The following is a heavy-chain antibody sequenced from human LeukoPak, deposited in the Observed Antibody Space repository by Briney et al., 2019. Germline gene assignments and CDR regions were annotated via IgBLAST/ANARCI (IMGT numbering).Heavy chain of an antibody. J-gene: IGHJ4*02. CDR1: GFTFSSYS. CDR2: ISSSSSYI. D-gene: IGHD2-21*01. Sequence: GGSLRLSCAASGFTFSSYSINWVRQAPGKGLEWVSSISSSSSYIYYADSVKGRFTISRDNAKNSLYLQMNSLRAEDTAVYYCARELLWAFDYWGQGTLVTVSS. CDR3: ARELLWAFDY. V-gene: IGHV3-21*01.